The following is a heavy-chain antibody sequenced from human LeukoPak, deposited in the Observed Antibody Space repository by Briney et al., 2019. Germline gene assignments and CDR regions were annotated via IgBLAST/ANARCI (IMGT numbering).Heavy chain of an antibody. J-gene: IGHJ3*02. CDR3: ARDGPRYCSSTSCYGRLGAFDI. V-gene: IGHV4-30-4*01. Sequence: SQPLSLTCTVSGGSISSGDYYWSWIRQPPGKGLEWIGYIYYSGSTYYNPSLKSRVTISVDTSKNQFSLKLSSVTAADTAVYYCARDGPRYCSSTSCYGRLGAFDIWGQGTMVTVSS. CDR2: IYYSGST. CDR1: GGSISSGDYY. D-gene: IGHD2-2*01.